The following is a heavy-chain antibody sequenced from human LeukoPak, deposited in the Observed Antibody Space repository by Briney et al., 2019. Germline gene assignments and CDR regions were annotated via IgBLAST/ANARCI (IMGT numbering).Heavy chain of an antibody. CDR3: AKEGGYDYVWGSYRPDLFDY. D-gene: IGHD3-16*02. CDR1: GFTFSNYG. CDR2: ISGSGGST. J-gene: IGHJ4*02. V-gene: IGHV3-23*01. Sequence: GGSLRLSCAASGFTFSNYGMSWVRQAPGKGLEWVSAISGSGGSTYYADSVKGRFTISRDNSKNTLYLQMISLRAEDTAVYYCAKEGGYDYVWGSYRPDLFDYWGQGTLVTVSS.